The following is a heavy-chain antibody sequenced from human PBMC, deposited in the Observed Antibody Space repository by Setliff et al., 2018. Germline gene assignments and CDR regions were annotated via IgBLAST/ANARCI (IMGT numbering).Heavy chain of an antibody. Sequence: GESLTISCAASGFTFDDYGMSWVRQAPGKGLEWVSGINWNGGSTGYAGSVKGRFTISRDNAKNSLYLQMNSLRVEDTALYYCARYSSGWTGGASDIWGQGTMVTVSS. CDR2: INWNGGST. CDR3: ARYSSGWTGGASDI. V-gene: IGHV3-20*04. D-gene: IGHD6-19*01. J-gene: IGHJ3*02. CDR1: GFTFDDYG.